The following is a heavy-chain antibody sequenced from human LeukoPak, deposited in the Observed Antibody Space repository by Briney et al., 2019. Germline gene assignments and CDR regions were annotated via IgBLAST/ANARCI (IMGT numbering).Heavy chain of an antibody. J-gene: IGHJ5*02. Sequence: SETLSLTCTVSGGSISSYYWSWIRQHPGKGLEWIGYIYYSGSTYYNPSLKSRVTISVDTSKNQFSLKLSSVTAADTAVYYCAREREADGSGKLGWFDPWGQGTLVTVSS. CDR3: AREREADGSGKLGWFDP. D-gene: IGHD3-10*01. CDR2: IYYSGST. V-gene: IGHV4-59*06. CDR1: GGSISSYY.